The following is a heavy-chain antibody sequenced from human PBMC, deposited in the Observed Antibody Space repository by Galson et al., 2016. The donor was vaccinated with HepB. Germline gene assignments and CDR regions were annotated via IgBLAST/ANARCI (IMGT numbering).Heavy chain of an antibody. V-gene: IGHV4-30-2*01. Sequence: TLSLTCGVSGDSISSGGYSWSWIRQPPGKGLEWIGYMHYSGRTYYNPSLKNRVTISVDRSKNHFSLKLSSVTAADTAIYYCARGRDHDYFWGSLGYYFDYWGQGTLVTVSS. D-gene: IGHD3-16*01. J-gene: IGHJ4*02. CDR1: GDSISSGGYS. CDR2: MHYSGRT. CDR3: ARGRDHDYFWGSLGYYFDY.